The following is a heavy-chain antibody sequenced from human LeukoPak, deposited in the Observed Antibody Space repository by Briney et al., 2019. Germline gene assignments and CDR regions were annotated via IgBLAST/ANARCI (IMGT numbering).Heavy chain of an antibody. CDR2: ISSSSSTI. D-gene: IGHD3-10*01. Sequence: GGSLRLSCAASGFTFSSYSMNWVRQAPGKGLEWVSYISSSSSTIYYADSVKGRFTISRDNAKNSLYLQMNSLRAEDTAVYYCAMMVRGVRTRYYFDYWGQGTLVTVSS. CDR3: AMMVRGVRTRYYFDY. V-gene: IGHV3-48*01. CDR1: GFTFSSYS. J-gene: IGHJ4*02.